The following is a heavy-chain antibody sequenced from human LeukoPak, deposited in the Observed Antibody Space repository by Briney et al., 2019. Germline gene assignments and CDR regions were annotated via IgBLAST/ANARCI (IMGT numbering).Heavy chain of an antibody. D-gene: IGHD1-26*01. CDR1: GFTFSDYY. V-gene: IGHV3-11*01. CDR2: ISSSGSTI. Sequence: GGSLRLSCAASGFTFSDYYMNWVRQAPGKGLEWVSYISSSGSTIYYADSVKGRFTISRDNAKNSLYLQMNSLRAEDTALYYCARSRSGSHDAFDIWGQGTMVTVSS. J-gene: IGHJ3*02. CDR3: ARSRSGSHDAFDI.